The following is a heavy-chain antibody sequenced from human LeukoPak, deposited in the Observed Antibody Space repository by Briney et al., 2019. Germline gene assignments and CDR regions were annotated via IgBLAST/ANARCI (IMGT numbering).Heavy chain of an antibody. CDR2: ISPTGSTT. V-gene: IGHV3-74*01. Sequence: PGGSLRLSCAASGFTFSRHWMHWVHQAPGKGLVWVSRISPTGSTTSYADSVKGRFTVSRDNAKNTLYLQVNNLRAEDTAVYYCARGPNSNWSGLDFWGQGTLLTVSS. CDR3: ARGPNSNWSGLDF. J-gene: IGHJ4*02. D-gene: IGHD6-6*01. CDR1: GFTFSRHW.